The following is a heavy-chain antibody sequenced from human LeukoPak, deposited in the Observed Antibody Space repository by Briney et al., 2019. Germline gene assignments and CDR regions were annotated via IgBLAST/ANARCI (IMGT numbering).Heavy chain of an antibody. D-gene: IGHD3-22*01. CDR3: ARAAVEVY. Sequence: GGSLRLSCAASGFTFSSYSMNWVRQAPGKGLEWVSYIGSSSSTIYYADSVKGRFTISRDNAKNSLYLQMNSLRAEDTAVYYCARAAVEVYWGQGTLVTVSS. CDR1: GFTFSSYS. J-gene: IGHJ4*02. V-gene: IGHV3-48*01. CDR2: IGSSSSTI.